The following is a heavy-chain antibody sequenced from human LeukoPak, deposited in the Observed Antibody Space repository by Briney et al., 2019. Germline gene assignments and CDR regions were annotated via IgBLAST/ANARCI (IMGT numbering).Heavy chain of an antibody. D-gene: IGHD3-10*01. CDR2: ISDSGGRK. CDR1: GITLSYYG. V-gene: IGHV3-23*01. CDR3: AKRGVVIRVVLVGFHKEAYYFDS. Sequence: GGSLRLSCGVSGITLSYYGMSWVRQAPGKGLEWVAGISDSGGRKNYADSVEGRFTISRDSPKNTLYLHMNSVRVEDTALYFCAKRGVVIRVVLVGFHKEAYYFDSWGQGALVTVSS. J-gene: IGHJ4*02.